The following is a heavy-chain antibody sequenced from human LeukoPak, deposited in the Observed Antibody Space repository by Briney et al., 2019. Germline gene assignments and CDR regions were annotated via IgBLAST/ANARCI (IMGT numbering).Heavy chain of an antibody. Sequence: SVKVSCKASGGTFSSYAISWVRQAPGQGLEWRGGIIPIFVTANYAQKFQGRVTSTADEATSTAYMELCTLRSEDTDVYYCASTTVGPEGQNFDYWGQGTLVTVSS. J-gene: IGHJ4*02. CDR2: IIPIFVTA. V-gene: IGHV1-69*13. CDR1: GGTFSSYA. D-gene: IGHD4-23*01. CDR3: ASTTVGPEGQNFDY.